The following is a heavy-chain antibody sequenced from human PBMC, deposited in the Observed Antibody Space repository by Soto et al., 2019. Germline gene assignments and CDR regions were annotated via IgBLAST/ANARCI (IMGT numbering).Heavy chain of an antibody. CDR1: GGSISTYY. CDR2: MYYSGST. Sequence: SETLSLTCTVSGGSISTYYWSWFRQPPGKGLEWIGYMYYSGSTKSNPSLKSRVTISVDTSKNHFSLKLNSVTAADTAVYYCESSDGNDWYTYWGRGIRVTVSS. D-gene: IGHD3-9*01. V-gene: IGHV4-59*08. CDR3: ESSDGNDWYTY. J-gene: IGHJ4*02.